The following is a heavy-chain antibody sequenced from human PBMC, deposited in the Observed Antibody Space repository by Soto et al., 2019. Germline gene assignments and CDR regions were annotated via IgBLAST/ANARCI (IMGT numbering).Heavy chain of an antibody. V-gene: IGHV2-5*02. CDR1: GFSLTTDGVG. Sequence: QITLKESGPTLMKPTQTLTLTCSFSGFSLTTDGVGVGWVRQPPGEALEWLALIYWDDDERYSPSLKTRLTITKDPSTTQVVRILTHMDPVDTATYYCAHSRNVRTDDAHVGDFDCWGQGTMVTVSS. D-gene: IGHD3-16*01. CDR2: IYWDDDE. CDR3: AHSRNVRTDDAHVGDFDC. J-gene: IGHJ4*02.